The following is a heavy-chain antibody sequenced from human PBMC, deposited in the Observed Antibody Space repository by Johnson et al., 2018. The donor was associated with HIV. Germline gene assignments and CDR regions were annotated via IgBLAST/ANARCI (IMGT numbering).Heavy chain of an antibody. CDR1: GFTFDDYG. CDR2: INWNGGST. J-gene: IGHJ3*02. D-gene: IGHD3-16*01. V-gene: IGHV3-20*04. CDR3: ARGRLGDPFPGAFDI. Sequence: MLLVESGGGVVRPGGSLRLSCAASGFTFDDYGMSWVRQAPGKGLEWVSGINWNGGSTGYADSVKGRFTISRDNAKNSLYLQMNGLRAEDTALYYCARGRLGDPFPGAFDIWGQGTRVTVSS.